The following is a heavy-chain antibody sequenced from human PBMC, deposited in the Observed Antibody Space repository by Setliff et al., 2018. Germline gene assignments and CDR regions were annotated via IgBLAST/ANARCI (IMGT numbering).Heavy chain of an antibody. CDR2: IRSKSFGGTT. D-gene: IGHD4-4*01. J-gene: IGHJ4*02. CDR1: GFTFADHP. V-gene: IGHV3-49*02. CDR3: TQYDYSNY. Sequence: GGSLRLSCTASGFTFADHPMTWVRQAPGKGLEWVGFIRSKSFGGTTDYAASVKGRFTISRDDSKSIVYLQMNSLKTEDTAVYYCTQYDYSNYWGQGTLVTVSS.